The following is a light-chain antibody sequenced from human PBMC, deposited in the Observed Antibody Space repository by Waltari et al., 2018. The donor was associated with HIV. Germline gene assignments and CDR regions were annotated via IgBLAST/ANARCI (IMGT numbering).Light chain of an antibody. CDR1: PSNIGGNN. Sequence: QSVLPPPPSASGTPGQWVTNHCSGRPSNIGGNNLSWYQQPPGTAPKLLITSNKELPSGVPDRLSGSTSGTSAALVISGLQSEDEADYYCAAWDDSLKGGAFGTGTKVTVL. CDR2: SNK. CDR3: AAWDDSLKGGA. J-gene: IGLJ1*01. V-gene: IGLV1-44*01.